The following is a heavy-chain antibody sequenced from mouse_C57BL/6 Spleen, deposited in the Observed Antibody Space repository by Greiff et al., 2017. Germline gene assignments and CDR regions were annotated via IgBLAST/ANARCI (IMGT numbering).Heavy chain of an antibody. D-gene: IGHD2-5*01. CDR3: ARRECEYSNYDFDY. Sequence: VKLMEPGAELARPGASVKLSCKASGYTFTSYGIRWVKQRTGQGLEWIGEIYPSHGDTYYNEKFKGKATLTADKSSSTAYMELRSLTSEDSAVYFCARRECEYSNYDFDYWGQGTTLTVSS. J-gene: IGHJ2*01. V-gene: IGHV1-81*01. CDR1: GYTFTSYG. CDR2: IYPSHGDT.